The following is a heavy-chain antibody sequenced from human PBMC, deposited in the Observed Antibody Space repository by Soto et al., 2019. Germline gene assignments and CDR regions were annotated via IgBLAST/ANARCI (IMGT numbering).Heavy chain of an antibody. CDR1: GGSISSYY. D-gene: IGHD6-25*01. CDR2: IYYSGST. V-gene: IGHV4-59*01. CDR3: ARPHGGSSGWDNWFDP. J-gene: IGHJ5*02. Sequence: SETLSLTCTVSGGSISSYYWSWIRQPPGKGLEWIGYIYYSGSTNYNPSLKSRVTISVDTSKNQFSLKLSSATAADTAVYYCARPHGGSSGWDNWFDPWGQGTLVTVSS.